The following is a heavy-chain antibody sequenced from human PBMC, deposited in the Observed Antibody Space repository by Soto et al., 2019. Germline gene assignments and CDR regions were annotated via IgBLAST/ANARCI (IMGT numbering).Heavy chain of an antibody. J-gene: IGHJ5*02. CDR1: GGSISTSSYY. Sequence: SETLSLTCTVSGGSISTSSYYWGWVRQPPGKGLEWIGSIYYSGSTHYNPSLKGRVTISVDTSNTQFSLRLSSVTAADTAVYYCARQGTTETPRKNNWFDPWGQGTLVTVSS. CDR2: IYYSGST. CDR3: ARQGTTETPRKNNWFDP. D-gene: IGHD2-15*01. V-gene: IGHV4-39*01.